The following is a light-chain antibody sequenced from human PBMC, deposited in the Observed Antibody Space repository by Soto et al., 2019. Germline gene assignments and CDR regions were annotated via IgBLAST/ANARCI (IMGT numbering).Light chain of an antibody. J-gene: IGLJ1*01. CDR2: EVN. V-gene: IGLV2-8*01. CDR3: SSFADSNSFV. CDR1: SNDVGGYNY. Sequence: QSALTQPPSASGSPGQSVTISCTGTSNDVGGYNYVSWYQQHPGKAPKLMIYEVNKRPSGVPDRFSGSKSGNTASLTVSGLQAEDEADYYCSSFADSNSFVFGTGTQLTVL.